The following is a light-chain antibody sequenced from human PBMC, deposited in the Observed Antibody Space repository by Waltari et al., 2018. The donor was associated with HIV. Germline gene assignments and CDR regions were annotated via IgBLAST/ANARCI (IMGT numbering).Light chain of an antibody. CDR2: WAS. CDR3: QQYYSTPPA. CDR1: PSVLYSSNNKNY. J-gene: IGKJ4*01. Sequence: DIVMTQSPDSLAVSLGERATIHCKSSPSVLYSSNNKNYLAWYQQKPGQPPKLLIYWASTRESGVPDRFSGSGSGTDFTLTISSLQDEDVAVYYCQQYYSTPPAFGGGTKVEIK. V-gene: IGKV4-1*01.